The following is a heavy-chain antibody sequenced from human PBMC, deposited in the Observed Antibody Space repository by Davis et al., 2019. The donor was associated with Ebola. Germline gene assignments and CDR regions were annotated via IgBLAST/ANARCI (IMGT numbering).Heavy chain of an antibody. CDR1: GGSISSSSYY. V-gene: IGHV4-39*07. CDR2: IYYSGST. J-gene: IGHJ2*01. D-gene: IGHD3-16*01. CDR3: ARWGILGHWYFDL. Sequence: PSETLSLTCTVSGGSISSSSYYWGWIRQPPGKGLEWIGSIYYSGSTYYNPSLKSRVTISVDTSKNQFSLKLSSVTAADTAVYYCARWGILGHWYFDLWGRGTLVTVSS.